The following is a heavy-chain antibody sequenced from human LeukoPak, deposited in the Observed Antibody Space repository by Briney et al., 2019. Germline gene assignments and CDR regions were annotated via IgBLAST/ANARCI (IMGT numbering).Heavy chain of an antibody. CDR3: AKSYDNGWYVCDY. Sequence: GGSLRLSCAASGFTFSSYAMTWVRQAPGKGLEWVAFISYDGSIKSYADSVKGRFAVSRDNSKNTLYLQMNSLRPEDTAFYYCAKSYDNGWYVCDYWGQGTLVTVSS. CDR1: GFTFSSYA. D-gene: IGHD6-19*01. CDR2: ISYDGSIK. V-gene: IGHV3-30*18. J-gene: IGHJ4*02.